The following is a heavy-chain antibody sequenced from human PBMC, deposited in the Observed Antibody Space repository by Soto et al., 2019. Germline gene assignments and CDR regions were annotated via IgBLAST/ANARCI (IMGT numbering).Heavy chain of an antibody. D-gene: IGHD6-19*01. CDR2: IIPIFGTA. CDR1: GGTFSSYA. Sequence: SVKVSCKASGGTFSSYAISWVRQAPGQGLEWMGGIIPIFGTANYAQKFQGRVTITADESTSTAYMELSSLRSEDTAVYYCARGTLIAVAGTFACWFDPWGQGTLVTVSS. V-gene: IGHV1-69*13. CDR3: ARGTLIAVAGTFACWFDP. J-gene: IGHJ5*02.